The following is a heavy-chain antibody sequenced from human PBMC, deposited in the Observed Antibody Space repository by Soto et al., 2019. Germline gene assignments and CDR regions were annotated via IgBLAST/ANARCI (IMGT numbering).Heavy chain of an antibody. Sequence: ASVKVSCKASGYTFTSYGIHWVRQAPGQRREWTGWLNAGNGNTKYSEKFQGRVAITRDTSASTAYLELISLRYEDPAVYYFARDPEDSSAYYHHYYYGMDVWGQGSTVTVSS. V-gene: IGHV1-3*01. D-gene: IGHD3-22*01. CDR1: GYTFTSYG. J-gene: IGHJ6*02. CDR3: ARDPEDSSAYYHHYYYGMDV. CDR2: LNAGNGNT.